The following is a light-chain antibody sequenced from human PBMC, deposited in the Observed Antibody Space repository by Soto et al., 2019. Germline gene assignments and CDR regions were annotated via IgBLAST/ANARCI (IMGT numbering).Light chain of an antibody. CDR2: SSN. J-gene: IGLJ1*01. Sequence: QPVLTQPPSASGTPGQRVTISCSGSTSNIGSNGVNWYRQLPGTAPKLLIYSSNERPSGVPDRFSGSKSGTSASLAISGLQSEDEADYYCAAWDDRLNGYVFGTGTKLTVL. V-gene: IGLV1-44*01. CDR3: AAWDDRLNGYV. CDR1: TSNIGSNG.